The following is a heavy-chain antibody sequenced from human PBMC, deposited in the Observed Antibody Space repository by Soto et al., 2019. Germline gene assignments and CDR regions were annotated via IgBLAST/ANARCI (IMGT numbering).Heavy chain of an antibody. CDR1: GFTFSDYY. V-gene: IGHV3-11*06. CDR2: ISSSSSYT. CDR3: ARSVTAIRTRFDP. Sequence: GGSLRLSCAASGFTFSDYYMSWIRQAPGKGLEWVSYISSSSSYTNYADSVKGRFTISRDNAKNPLYLQMNSLRAGDTAVYYCARSVTAIRTRFDPWGQGTLVTVSS. J-gene: IGHJ5*02. D-gene: IGHD2-21*02.